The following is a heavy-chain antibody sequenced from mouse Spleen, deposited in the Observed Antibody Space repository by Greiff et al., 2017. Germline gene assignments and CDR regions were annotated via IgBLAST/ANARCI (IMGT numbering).Heavy chain of an antibody. CDR2: IDPSDSYT. Sequence: QVQLQQPGAELVMPGASVKLSCKASGYTFTSYWMHWVKQRPGQGLEWIEEIDPSDSYTNYNQKFKGKATLTVDKSSSTAYMQLSSLTSEDSAVYYCASPIYYDYGLAMDYWGQGTSVTVSS. CDR1: GYTFTSYW. CDR3: ASPIYYDYGLAMDY. J-gene: IGHJ4*01. V-gene: IGHV1-69*01. D-gene: IGHD2-4*01.